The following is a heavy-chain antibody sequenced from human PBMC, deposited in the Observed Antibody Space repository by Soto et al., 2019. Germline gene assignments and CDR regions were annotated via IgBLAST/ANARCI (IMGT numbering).Heavy chain of an antibody. D-gene: IGHD5-12*01. CDR1: GFTFSRYG. J-gene: IGHJ6*02. V-gene: IGHV3-33*01. Sequence: GGSLRLSCAASGFTFSRYGMHWVRQAPGKGLEWVAVMSYDGSNKYFADSVKGRFTISRDNSKNTLYLQMNSLRAEDTAVYCCAREDSGYAGYYYGMDVWGQGTTVTVSS. CDR2: MSYDGSNK. CDR3: AREDSGYAGYYYGMDV.